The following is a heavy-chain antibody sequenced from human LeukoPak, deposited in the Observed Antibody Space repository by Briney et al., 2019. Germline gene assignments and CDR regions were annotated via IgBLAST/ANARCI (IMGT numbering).Heavy chain of an antibody. CDR3: AKSSYGSGSYYGPNFDY. J-gene: IGHJ4*02. CDR2: ISCSGGST. D-gene: IGHD3-10*01. V-gene: IGHV3-23*01. CDR1: GFIFSNA. Sequence: GGSLRLSCAASGFIFSNAMSWVRQPPGKGVGWVSAISCSGGSTYYADSVKGRFTISRDNSKNTLYLQMNSLRAEDTAVYYCAKSSYGSGSYYGPNFDYWGQGTLVTVSS.